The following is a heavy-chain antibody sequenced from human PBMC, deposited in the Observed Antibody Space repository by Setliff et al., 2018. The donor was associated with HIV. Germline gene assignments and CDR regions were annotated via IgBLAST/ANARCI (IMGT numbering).Heavy chain of an antibody. CDR2: IIPVFGTA. CDR3: ARGYYDSSWYYFDY. D-gene: IGHD3-22*01. J-gene: IGHJ4*02. V-gene: IGHV1-69*05. Sequence: RASVKVSCKASGGTFSSYAISWVRQAPGQGLEWMGGIIPVFGTANYAQKFQDRVTFTTAESTVYMEVSSLRSDDTAVYYCARGYYDSSWYYFDYWGQGTLVTVSS. CDR1: GGTFSSYA.